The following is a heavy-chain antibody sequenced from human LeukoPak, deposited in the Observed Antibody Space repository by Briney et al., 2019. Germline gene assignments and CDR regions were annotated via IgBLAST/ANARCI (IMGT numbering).Heavy chain of an antibody. Sequence: PSETLSLTCTVSGGSISAYNWGWIRQSPGKGLEYIGYVFHTGSTNRNPSLESRLTISVDTSKRQFSLKLTSVTAVDTAVYYCARLGWGSNYVDLWGQGTLVTVST. J-gene: IGHJ4*02. D-gene: IGHD3-16*01. V-gene: IGHV4-59*01. CDR3: ARLGWGSNYVDL. CDR1: GGSISAYN. CDR2: VFHTGST.